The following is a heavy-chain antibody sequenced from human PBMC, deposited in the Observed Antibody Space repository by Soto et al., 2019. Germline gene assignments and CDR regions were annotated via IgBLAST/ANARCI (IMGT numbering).Heavy chain of an antibody. J-gene: IGHJ6*02. Sequence: GGSLRLSCAASGFTFSSYGMHWVRQAPGKGLEWVAVISYDGSNKYYADSVEGRFTISRDNSKNTLYLQMNSLRAEDTAVYYCAKAMSGWAYYYYGMDVWGQGTTVTVSS. V-gene: IGHV3-30*18. CDR3: AKAMSGWAYYYYGMDV. CDR2: ISYDGSNK. CDR1: GFTFSSYG. D-gene: IGHD6-19*01.